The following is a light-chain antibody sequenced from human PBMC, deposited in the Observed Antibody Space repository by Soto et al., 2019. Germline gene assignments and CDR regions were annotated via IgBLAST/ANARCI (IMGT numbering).Light chain of an antibody. CDR1: QSVSSN. CDR2: GAS. J-gene: IGKJ1*01. Sequence: IVMTQSPATLSVSAGESPTLSCRATQSVSSNLAWYQQKPGQAPRLLIYGASTRATDVPARFSGSGSGTEFTLTISSLQSEDFAVYDCQQYNNWPETFGQGTKVDIK. CDR3: QQYNNWPET. V-gene: IGKV3-15*01.